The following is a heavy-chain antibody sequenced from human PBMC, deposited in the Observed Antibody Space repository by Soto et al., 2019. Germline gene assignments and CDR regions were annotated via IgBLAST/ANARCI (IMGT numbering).Heavy chain of an antibody. CDR1: GGSFSGYY. Sequence: SEILSLTYAVYGGSFSGYYWSWIRQPPGKGLEWIGEINHSGSTNYNPSLKSRVTISVDTSKNQFSLKLSSVTAADTAVYYCARGLGDDFDAFDIWGQGTMVTVSS. D-gene: IGHD3-16*01. J-gene: IGHJ3*02. V-gene: IGHV4-34*01. CDR3: ARGLGDDFDAFDI. CDR2: INHSGST.